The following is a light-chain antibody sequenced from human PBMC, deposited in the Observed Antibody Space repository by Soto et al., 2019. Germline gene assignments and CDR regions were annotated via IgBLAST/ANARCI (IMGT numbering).Light chain of an antibody. CDR2: EVN. J-gene: IGLJ1*01. CDR3: SSYTSSSPFV. Sequence: QSPLTQPASGSASPGQSITISCTGTSSDVGGYNYVSWYQQHPAKAPKLMIYEVNNRPSGVSNRFSGSKSGNTASLTISGLQAEDEADYYCSSYTSSSPFVFGTGTKVTVL. V-gene: IGLV2-14*01. CDR1: SSDVGGYNY.